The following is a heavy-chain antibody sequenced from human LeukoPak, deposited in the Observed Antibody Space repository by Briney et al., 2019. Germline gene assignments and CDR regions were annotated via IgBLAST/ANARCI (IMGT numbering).Heavy chain of an antibody. CDR1: GFTFNNYW. V-gene: IGHV3-7*01. Sequence: GGSLRLSCAAFGFTFNNYWMSWVRQAPGKGLEGVANINQDGSGKHYVDSVKGRFTISRDNAKNSLYLQMNSLRAGDTAVYFCAKASIAGAIGVLDYWGQGTLVTVS. CDR2: INQDGSGK. J-gene: IGHJ4*02. CDR3: AKASIAGAIGVLDY. D-gene: IGHD1-26*01.